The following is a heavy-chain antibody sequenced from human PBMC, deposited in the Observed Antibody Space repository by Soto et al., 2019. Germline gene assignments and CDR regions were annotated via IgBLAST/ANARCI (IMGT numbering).Heavy chain of an antibody. V-gene: IGHV3-30-3*01. Sequence: QVQLVESGGGVVQPGRSLRLSCAASGFTFSSYAMHWVRQAPGKGLEWVAVISYDGSNKYYADSVKGRFTISRDNSKNTLYLQMNSLRAEDTAVYYCARDGDYSLYYFDYWGQGTLVTVSS. D-gene: IGHD4-17*01. CDR3: ARDGDYSLYYFDY. J-gene: IGHJ4*02. CDR1: GFTFSSYA. CDR2: ISYDGSNK.